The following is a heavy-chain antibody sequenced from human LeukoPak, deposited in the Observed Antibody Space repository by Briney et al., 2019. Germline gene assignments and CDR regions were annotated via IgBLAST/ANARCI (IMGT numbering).Heavy chain of an antibody. D-gene: IGHD5-18*01. V-gene: IGHV3-48*04. CDR3: ARGYSYGASGFDY. CDR1: GFTFSSYN. Sequence: GGSLRLSCAASGFTFSSYNMNWVRQAPGKGLEWVSYISSSSSTIDYADSVKGRFTISIDNAKNTLYLQMNSLRAEDTAVYYCARGYSYGASGFDYWGQGTLVTVSS. CDR2: ISSSSSTI. J-gene: IGHJ4*02.